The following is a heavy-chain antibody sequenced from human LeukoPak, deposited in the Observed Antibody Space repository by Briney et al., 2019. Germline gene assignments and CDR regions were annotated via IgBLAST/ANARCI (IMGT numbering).Heavy chain of an antibody. J-gene: IGHJ4*02. CDR1: GYTFTRYG. CDR3: ARRGYRYSGYDFSDY. Sequence: ASVKVSCKASGYTFTRYGISWVRQAPGQGLEWMGWISAYNGNTNYAQRLQGRVTMTTDTSTSTAYMELRSLRSDDTAVYYCARRGYRYSGYDFSDYWGQGTLVTVSS. V-gene: IGHV1-18*01. D-gene: IGHD5-12*01. CDR2: ISAYNGNT.